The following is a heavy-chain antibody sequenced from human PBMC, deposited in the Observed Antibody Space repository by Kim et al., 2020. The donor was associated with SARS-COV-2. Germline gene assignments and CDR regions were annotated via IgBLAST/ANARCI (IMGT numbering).Heavy chain of an antibody. D-gene: IGHD6-13*01. CDR3: ARDGKRGSSSWYGWEYFQH. CDR1: GGTFSSYA. V-gene: IGHV1-69*13. CDR2: IIPIFGTA. Sequence: SVKVSCKASGGTFSSYAISWVRQAPRQGLEWMGGIIPIFGTANYAQKFQGRVTITADESTSTAYMELSSLRSEDTAVYYCARDGKRGSSSWYGWEYFQHWGQGTLVTVSS. J-gene: IGHJ1*01.